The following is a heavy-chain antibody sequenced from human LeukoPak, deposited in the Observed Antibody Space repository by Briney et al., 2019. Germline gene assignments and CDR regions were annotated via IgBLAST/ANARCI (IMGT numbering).Heavy chain of an antibody. V-gene: IGHV3-30*18. Sequence: GGSLRLSCAASGFIFSRFGRHWVRQAPGKGLEWLGIISFDGTIKYSGDSVKGRFTISRANSKNTLYLQMNSLRAEDTAVYYCAKPHPTDLWGQGTTVTVSS. D-gene: IGHD4-17*01. CDR2: ISFDGTIK. CDR3: AKPHPTDL. CDR1: GFIFSRFG. J-gene: IGHJ6*02.